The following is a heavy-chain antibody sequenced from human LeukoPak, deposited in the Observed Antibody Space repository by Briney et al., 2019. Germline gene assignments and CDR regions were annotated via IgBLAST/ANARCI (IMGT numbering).Heavy chain of an antibody. J-gene: IGHJ4*02. CDR1: GFTFSSYA. CDR3: ANSAGSGSYYKGWYFDY. V-gene: IGHV3-23*01. D-gene: IGHD3-10*01. CDR2: ISGSGGST. Sequence: GGSLRLSCAASGFTFSSYAMSWVRQAPGKGLEWVSAISGSGGSTYYADSVKGRFTISRDNSKNTLYLQMNSLRAEDTAVYYCANSAGSGSYYKGWYFDYWGQGTLVTVSS.